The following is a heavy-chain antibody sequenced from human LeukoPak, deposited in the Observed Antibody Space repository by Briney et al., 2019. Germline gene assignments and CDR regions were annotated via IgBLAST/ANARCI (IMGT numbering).Heavy chain of an antibody. Sequence: PSQTLSLTCTVSGGSISSGDYYWSWIRQPPGKGLEWIGYIYYSGSTYYNPSLKSRVTISVDTSKNQFSLKLSSVTAADTAVYYCARAKVTTWDFDYWGQGTLVTVSS. CDR2: IYYSGST. V-gene: IGHV4-30-4*01. D-gene: IGHD4-17*01. CDR1: GGSISSGDYY. J-gene: IGHJ4*02. CDR3: ARAKVTTWDFDY.